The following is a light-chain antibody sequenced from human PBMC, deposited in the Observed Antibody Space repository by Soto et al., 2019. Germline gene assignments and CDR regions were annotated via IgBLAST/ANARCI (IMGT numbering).Light chain of an antibody. CDR2: DAS. CDR1: QSISSW. Sequence: DIQMTQSPSTLSASVGERVTLTCRASQSISSWLAWYQQKPATAPKFLIYDASSLDSGVPSRFSGSGSGTEFTLTISSLQPDDFATYYCQRYNSYPYTFGQGTKLEIK. J-gene: IGKJ2*01. V-gene: IGKV1-5*01. CDR3: QRYNSYPYT.